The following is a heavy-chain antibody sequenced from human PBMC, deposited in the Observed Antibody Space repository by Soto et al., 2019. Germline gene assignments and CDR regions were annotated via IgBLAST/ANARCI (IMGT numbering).Heavy chain of an antibody. J-gene: IGHJ4*02. CDR3: AKDQGGYCTNGVCEVDY. V-gene: IGHV3-23*01. Sequence: EVQLLESGGGLVQPGGSLRLSCAASGFTFSRYAMSWVRQAPGTGLEWVSAISGSGGSTYYADSVKGRFTISRDNSKNTLYLQMNSLRAEDTAVYYCAKDQGGYCTNGVCEVDYWGQGTLVTVSS. CDR1: GFTFSRYA. D-gene: IGHD2-8*01. CDR2: ISGSGGST.